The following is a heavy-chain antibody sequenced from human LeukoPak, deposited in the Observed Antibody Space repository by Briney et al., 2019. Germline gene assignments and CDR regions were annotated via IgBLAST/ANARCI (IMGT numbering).Heavy chain of an antibody. V-gene: IGHV3-74*03. CDR2: ISPDGSTT. CDR1: GFTFSRYW. Sequence: GGSLRLSCAASGFTFSRYWMHWVRQAPGKGLMWVSRISPDGSTTLYADSVKGRFTISRDNAKNALYLQMNSLGAEDTAVYYCAKLNVDYGGNWDYWGQGTLVTVSS. CDR3: AKLNVDYGGNWDY. D-gene: IGHD4-23*01. J-gene: IGHJ4*02.